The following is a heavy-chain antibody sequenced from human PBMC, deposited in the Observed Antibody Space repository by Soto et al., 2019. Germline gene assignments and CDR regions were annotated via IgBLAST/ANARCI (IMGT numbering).Heavy chain of an antibody. J-gene: IGHJ4*02. Sequence: ASVKVSCKASGYTFTGYYMHWVRQAPGQGLVWMGWINPNSGGTNYAQKFQGRVTMTRDTSTSTVYMELSRLRSEDTAVYYCARYCSSTSCYASFDYWGQGTLVTVSS. V-gene: IGHV1-2*02. D-gene: IGHD2-2*01. CDR1: GYTFTGYY. CDR2: INPNSGGT. CDR3: ARYCSSTSCYASFDY.